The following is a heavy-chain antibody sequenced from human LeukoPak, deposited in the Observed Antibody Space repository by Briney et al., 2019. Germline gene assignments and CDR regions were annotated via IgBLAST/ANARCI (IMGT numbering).Heavy chain of an antibody. V-gene: IGHV4-59*12. Sequence: SETLSLTCTISGGSISGYYWTWIRQPPGKGLEWIGYIYYSGSAYYNPSLKSRVTMSVDTSKNQFSLKLSSVTAADTAVYYCARDWRMVPDENEKWFDPWGQGTLVTVSS. D-gene: IGHD2-2*01. J-gene: IGHJ5*02. CDR2: IYYSGSA. CDR3: ARDWRMVPDENEKWFDP. CDR1: GGSISGYY.